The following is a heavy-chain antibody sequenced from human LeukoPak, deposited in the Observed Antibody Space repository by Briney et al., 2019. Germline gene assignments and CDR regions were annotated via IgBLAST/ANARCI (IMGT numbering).Heavy chain of an antibody. J-gene: IGHJ4*02. Sequence: GSLRLDLAASGFSLITSWMTWVRQAPGKGLEWVANISPDGSDIAYVDSVKGRFTVSRDSAENSLYLQMTSLRAEDTGVYYCARSGKPAAVDYSGQGALVTVSS. CDR2: ISPDGSDI. CDR1: GFSLITSW. D-gene: IGHD3-10*01. V-gene: IGHV3-7*01. CDR3: ARSGKPAAVDY.